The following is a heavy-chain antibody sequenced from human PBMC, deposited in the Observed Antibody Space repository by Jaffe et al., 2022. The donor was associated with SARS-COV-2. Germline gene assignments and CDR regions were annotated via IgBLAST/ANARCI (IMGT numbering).Heavy chain of an antibody. CDR1: GFTFDDYT. J-gene: IGHJ4*02. V-gene: IGHV3-43*01. CDR3: AKDMVRGVISTASLDY. D-gene: IGHD3-10*01. Sequence: EVQLVESGGVVVQPGGSLRLSCGASGFTFDDYTMHWVRQAPGKGLEWVSLISWDGGSTYYADSVKGRFTISRDNSKNSLYLQMNSLRTEDTALYYCAKDMVRGVISTASLDYWGQGTLVTVSS. CDR2: ISWDGGST.